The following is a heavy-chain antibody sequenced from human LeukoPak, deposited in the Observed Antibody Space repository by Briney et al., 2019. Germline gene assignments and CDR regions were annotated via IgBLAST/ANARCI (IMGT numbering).Heavy chain of an antibody. J-gene: IGHJ4*02. CDR1: GFTFSSYW. Sequence: PGGSLRLSCAASGFTFSSYWMSWVRQAPGKGLEWVANIKQDGSERYYVDSVKGRFTISRDNAKNSLYLQMNSLRAEDTAVYYCARGSAMVWLDYWGQGTLVTVSS. D-gene: IGHD5-18*01. CDR2: IKQDGSER. CDR3: ARGSAMVWLDY. V-gene: IGHV3-7*01.